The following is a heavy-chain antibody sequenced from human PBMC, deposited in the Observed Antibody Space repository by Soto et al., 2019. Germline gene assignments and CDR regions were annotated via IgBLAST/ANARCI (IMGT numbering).Heavy chain of an antibody. CDR2: IYYSGNT. J-gene: IGHJ4*02. CDR3: ARRRYSSSSVGPYFDY. D-gene: IGHD6-6*01. CDR1: GGSISSSSYY. Sequence: QVQLQESGPGLVKPSETLSLTCTVSGGSISSSSYYWDWIRQPPGKGLEWIGTIYYSGNTYYNPSLKSRVTISVDTSKNQFSLKLSSVTAADTAVYYCARRRYSSSSVGPYFDYWGQGTLVTVSS. V-gene: IGHV4-39*01.